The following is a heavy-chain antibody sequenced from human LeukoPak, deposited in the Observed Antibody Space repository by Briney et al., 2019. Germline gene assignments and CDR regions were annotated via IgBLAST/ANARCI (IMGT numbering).Heavy chain of an antibody. CDR1: GFTFDDYG. CDR2: INWNGGST. V-gene: IGHV3-20*04. Sequence: GGSLRLSCAASGFTFDDYGMSWVRQAPGKGLEWVSNINWNGGSTGYADSVRGRFTISRDNAKNSLYLQMNSLRAEDTAVYYCAKRDNYNGYFDYWGQGTLVTVSS. J-gene: IGHJ4*02. CDR3: AKRDNYNGYFDY. D-gene: IGHD3-10*01.